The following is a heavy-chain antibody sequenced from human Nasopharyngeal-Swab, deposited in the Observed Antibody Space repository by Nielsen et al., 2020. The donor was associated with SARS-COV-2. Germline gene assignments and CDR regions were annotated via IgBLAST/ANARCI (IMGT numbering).Heavy chain of an antibody. CDR2: ISHNSGT. Sequence: SETLSLTCTVSGVSISSQYWSWIRQPPGKGLEWIGYISHNSGTNYNPSLKSRVTMFMDTSKNQFSLKLRSVTAADTAVYYCARGRRGYYDSSGEDFDYWGQGALVNVSS. J-gene: IGHJ4*02. D-gene: IGHD3-22*01. CDR1: GVSISSQY. CDR3: ARGRRGYYDSSGEDFDY. V-gene: IGHV4-59*11.